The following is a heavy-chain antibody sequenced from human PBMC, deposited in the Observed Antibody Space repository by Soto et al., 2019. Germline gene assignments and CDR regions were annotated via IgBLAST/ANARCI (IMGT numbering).Heavy chain of an antibody. CDR2: IDYNGVT. CDR3: GKVLVGATGHTDSDS. Sequence: SETLSLTCTVSGGSIYRSGYYWGWIRQPPGRGLEWIGNIDYNGVTYSNPSLKSRVTISRDTSKNQFSLKLTSVTAADTALYYCGKVLVGATGHTDSDSWGHGTLVTVSS. J-gene: IGHJ5*01. D-gene: IGHD2-15*01. CDR1: GGSIYRSGYY. V-gene: IGHV4-39*01.